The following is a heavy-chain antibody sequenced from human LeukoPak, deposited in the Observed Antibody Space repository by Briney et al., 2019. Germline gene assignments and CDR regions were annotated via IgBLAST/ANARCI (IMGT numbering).Heavy chain of an antibody. CDR3: ARGRGYSYGYVN. CDR2: MNPNSGNT. J-gene: IGHJ4*02. CDR1: GYTFTSYD. D-gene: IGHD5-18*01. Sequence: ASVKVSSKASGYTFTSYDINWVRQATGQGLEWMGWMNPNSGNTGYAQKFQGRVTMTRNTSISTAYMELSSLRSEDTAVYYCARGRGYSYGYVNWGQGTLVTVSS. V-gene: IGHV1-8*01.